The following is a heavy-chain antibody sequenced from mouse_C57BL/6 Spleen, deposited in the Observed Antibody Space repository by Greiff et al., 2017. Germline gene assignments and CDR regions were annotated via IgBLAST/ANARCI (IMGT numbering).Heavy chain of an antibody. J-gene: IGHJ2*01. CDR1: GYSITSGYY. CDR2: ISYDGSN. V-gene: IGHV3-6*01. D-gene: IGHD2-5*01. CDR3: AREADSNYGY. Sequence: DVQLQESGPGLVKPSQSLSLTCSVTGYSITSGYYWNWIRQFPGNKLEWMGYISYDGSNNYNPSLKNRISITRDTSKNQFFLKLNSVTTEDTATYYCAREADSNYGYWGQGTTLTVSS.